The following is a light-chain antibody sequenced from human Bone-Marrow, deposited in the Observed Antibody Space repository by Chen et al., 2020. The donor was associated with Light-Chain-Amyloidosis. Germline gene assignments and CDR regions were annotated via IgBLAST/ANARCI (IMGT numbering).Light chain of an antibody. V-gene: IGLV3-21*02. CDR3: QVWNNPTDHWV. CDR2: EDS. J-gene: IGLJ3*02. CDR1: NIGTQS. Sequence: SYVLTQTPLVSVAPGQTARITCGGSNIGTQSVHWYQQKPGQAPVLVVDEDSDLPSGIPARFSSSNFGKTATLTISRVEVGDEADYCCQVWNNPTDHWVFGGGTKLTVL.